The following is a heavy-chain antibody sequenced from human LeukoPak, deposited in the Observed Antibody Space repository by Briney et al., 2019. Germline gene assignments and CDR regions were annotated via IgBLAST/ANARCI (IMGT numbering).Heavy chain of an antibody. CDR2: IYYSGST. V-gene: IGHV4-39*01. J-gene: IGHJ4*02. Sequence: SETLSLTCTVSGGSISSSSYYWGWIRQPPGKGLEWIGSIYYSGSTYYNPSLKSRVTISVDTSKNQFSLKLSSVTAADTAVYYCARQVYDFWSGYHDYWGQGTLVTVSS. D-gene: IGHD3-3*01. CDR1: GGSISSSSYY. CDR3: ARQVYDFWSGYHDY.